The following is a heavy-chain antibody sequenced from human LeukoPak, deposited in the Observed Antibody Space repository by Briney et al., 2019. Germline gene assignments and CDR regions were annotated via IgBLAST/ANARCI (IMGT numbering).Heavy chain of an antibody. CDR2: ISHSGST. J-gene: IGHJ4*02. CDR1: GGSFSGYY. V-gene: IGHV4-34*01. Sequence: PSETLSLTCAVYGGSFSGYYWSWIRQPPGKGLEWIGEISHSGSTNYNPSLKSRVTISVDTSKNQFSLKLSSVTAADTAVYYCARESAAVAGTSDYWGQGTLVTVSS. D-gene: IGHD6-19*01. CDR3: ARESAAVAGTSDY.